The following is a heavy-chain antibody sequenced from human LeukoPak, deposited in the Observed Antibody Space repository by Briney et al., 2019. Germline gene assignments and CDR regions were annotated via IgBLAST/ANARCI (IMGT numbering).Heavy chain of an antibody. V-gene: IGHV1-69*04. CDR2: IIPILGIA. J-gene: IGHJ3*02. CDR3: AREGARRDGYPENAFDI. CDR1: GGTFSSYA. D-gene: IGHD5-24*01. Sequence: SVKVSCKASGGTFSSYAISWVRQAPGQGLEWMGRIIPILGIANYAQKFQGRVTITADKSTSTAHMELSSLRSEDTAVYYCAREGARRDGYPENAFDIWGQGTMVTVSS.